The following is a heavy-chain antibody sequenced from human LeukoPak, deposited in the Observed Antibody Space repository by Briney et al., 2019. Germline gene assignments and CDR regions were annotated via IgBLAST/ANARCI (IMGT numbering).Heavy chain of an antibody. Sequence: PGGSLRLSCAASGFTFSSYEMNWVRQAPGKGLEWVSYISSSGSTIYYADSVKGRFTISRDNAKNSLYLQMNSLRAEDTAVYYCARDNSGYDFTFDYWGQGTLVTVSS. CDR2: ISSSGSTI. J-gene: IGHJ4*02. D-gene: IGHD5-12*01. V-gene: IGHV3-48*03. CDR1: GFTFSSYE. CDR3: ARDNSGYDFTFDY.